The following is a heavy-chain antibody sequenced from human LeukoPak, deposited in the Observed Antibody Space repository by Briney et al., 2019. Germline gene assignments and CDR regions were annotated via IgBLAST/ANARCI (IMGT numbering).Heavy chain of an antibody. CDR3: ARESSWYFFGGDC. CDR2: ISFDGTNK. J-gene: IGHJ4*02. CDR1: GFTFSSYA. D-gene: IGHD6-13*01. Sequence: PGGSLRLSCVASGFTFSSYAMHWVRQAPGKGLEWVALISFDGTNKYYAHSVKGRFTISRDSSKNTLYLQMNSLRAEDTAVYYYARESSWYFFGGDCWGQGALVTVSS. V-gene: IGHV3-30-3*01.